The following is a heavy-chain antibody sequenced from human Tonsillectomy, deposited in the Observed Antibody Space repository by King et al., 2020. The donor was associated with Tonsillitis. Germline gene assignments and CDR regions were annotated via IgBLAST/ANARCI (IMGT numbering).Heavy chain of an antibody. V-gene: IGHV3-30-3*01. Sequence: VQLVESGGGVVQPGRSLRLSCAASGFTFSTYAMHWVRQAPGKGLEWVAVLSYDGNNKYYADSVKGRFTISRDNSKNTLYLQMNSLRAEDTAVYYCARDYTSGWYGGLDYWGQGTLVTVSS. CDR2: LSYDGNNK. CDR1: GFTFSTYA. J-gene: IGHJ4*02. D-gene: IGHD6-19*01. CDR3: ARDYTSGWYGGLDY.